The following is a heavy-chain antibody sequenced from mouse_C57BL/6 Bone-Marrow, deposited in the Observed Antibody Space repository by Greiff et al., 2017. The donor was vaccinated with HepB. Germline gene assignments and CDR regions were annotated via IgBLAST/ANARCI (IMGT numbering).Heavy chain of an antibody. CDR2: IYPGDGDT. Sequence: VQLQQSGPELVKPGASVKISCKASGYAFSSSWMNWVKQRPGKGLEWIGRIYPGDGDTNYNGKFKGKATLTADKSSSTAYMQLSSLTSEDSAVYFCEIDGYLGRYYFDYWGQGTTLTVSS. CDR1: GYAFSSSW. CDR3: EIDGYLGRYYFDY. V-gene: IGHV1-82*01. D-gene: IGHD2-3*01. J-gene: IGHJ2*01.